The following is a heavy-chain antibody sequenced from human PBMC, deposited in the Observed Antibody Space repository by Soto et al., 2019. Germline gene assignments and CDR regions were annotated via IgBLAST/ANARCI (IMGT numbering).Heavy chain of an antibody. CDR1: GFTFRDYA. V-gene: IGHV3-49*03. Sequence: PGGSLRLSCISSGFTFRDYAIILFRQAPGKGLQWVSFIRSNIYDGTTEYAASVKDRFSISRDDSKTIAYLQMDSLKTEDTGVYYCTRVSPDCSDGSCYPLNWGQGTLVTVSS. J-gene: IGHJ4*02. CDR3: TRVSPDCSDGSCYPLN. D-gene: IGHD2-15*01. CDR2: IRSNIYDGTT.